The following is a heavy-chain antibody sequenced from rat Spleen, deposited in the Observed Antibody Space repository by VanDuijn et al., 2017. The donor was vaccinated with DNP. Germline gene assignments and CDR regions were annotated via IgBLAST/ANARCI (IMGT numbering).Heavy chain of an antibody. CDR2: ISSDGSST. V-gene: IGHV5-7*01. J-gene: IGHJ4*01. Sequence: EVQLVESGGGLVQPGRSLKLSCAASGFTFSDYNMAWVRQAPKKGLEWVATISSDGSSTNYRDSVKGRFTMSRDNAKSTLYLQMDSLRSEDTATYYWATDPMMVVITHAMDAWGKGTSVTVSS. D-gene: IGHD1-12*02. CDR3: ATDPMMVVITHAMDA. CDR1: GFTFSDYN.